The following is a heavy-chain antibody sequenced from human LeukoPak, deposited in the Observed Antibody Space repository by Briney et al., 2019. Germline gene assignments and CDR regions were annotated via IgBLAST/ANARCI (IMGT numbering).Heavy chain of an antibody. D-gene: IGHD6-25*01. CDR1: GFPLSSYW. V-gene: IGHV3-7*01. J-gene: IGHJ3*02. CDR3: ARDSRSCRSSDCRGDAFDI. Sequence: GGSLRLSCGASGFPLSSYWMTGVRQAPGKGLEWVADIKEDGSKKYYVESVRGRFHFSRDNPENTLYLQMNSLRAEETAVYYCARDSRSCRSSDCRGDAFDIWGQGTMVTVSS. CDR2: IKEDGSKK.